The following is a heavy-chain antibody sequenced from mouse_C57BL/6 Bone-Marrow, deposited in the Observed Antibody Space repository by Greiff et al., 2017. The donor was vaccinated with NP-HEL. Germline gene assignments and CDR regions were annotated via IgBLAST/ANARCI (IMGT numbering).Heavy chain of an antibody. V-gene: IGHV1-81*01. CDR1: GYTFTSSG. CDR2: IYPRSGNT. D-gene: IGHD1-1*01. Sequence: VQLQQSGAELARPGASVKLSCKASGYTFTSSGISWVKQRTGQGLEWIGEIYPRSGNTYYNEKFKGKATLTADKSSSTAYMELRSLTSEDSAVYFCAGGSSYGYFDVWGTGTTVTVSS. J-gene: IGHJ1*03. CDR3: AGGSSYGYFDV.